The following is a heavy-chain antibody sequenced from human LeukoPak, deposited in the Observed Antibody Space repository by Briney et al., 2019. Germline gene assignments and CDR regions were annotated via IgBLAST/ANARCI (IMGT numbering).Heavy chain of an antibody. CDR1: GFSFSTYS. V-gene: IGHV3-48*01. CDR2: ISSSSSTI. D-gene: IGHD3-10*01. CDR3: ARDTASGLLWFGGLFRATQFNWFDP. Sequence: GGSLRLSCAASGFSFSTYSMNWVRQAPGKGLEWVSYISSSSSTIYYADSVKGRFTISRDNAKNSLYLQMNSLRAEDTAVYYCARDTASGLLWFGGLFRATQFNWFDPWGQGTLVTVSS. J-gene: IGHJ5*02.